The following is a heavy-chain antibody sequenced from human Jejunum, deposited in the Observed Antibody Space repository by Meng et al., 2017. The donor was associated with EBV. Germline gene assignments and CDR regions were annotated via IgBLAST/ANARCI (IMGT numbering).Heavy chain of an antibody. D-gene: IGHD1-14*01. CDR1: TDFISSYEW. J-gene: IGHJ4*02. V-gene: IGHV4-4*02. CDR3: ARASSERLLDY. Sequence: QVQLQVSGRGLVKPSGTLYLTCAVSTDFISSYEWWSWVRQPPGKGLEWLGEINQVGSTYYNPPLKSRVTISIDTSKRQFSLRLNSMTAADTAVYYCARASSERLLDYWGQGTLVTVSS. CDR2: INQVGST.